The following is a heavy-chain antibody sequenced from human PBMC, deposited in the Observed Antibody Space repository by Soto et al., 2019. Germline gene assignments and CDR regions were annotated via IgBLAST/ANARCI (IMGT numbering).Heavy chain of an antibody. Sequence: PGGSLRLSCAASGFTLSSHEMNWVRQAPGKGLEWVSYISSSGSTIYYADSVKGRFTISRDNAKNSLYLQMNSLRAEDTAVYYCARAAPPLYSSGWYYFDYWGQGTLVTVSS. CDR2: ISSSGSTI. V-gene: IGHV3-48*03. D-gene: IGHD6-19*01. CDR3: ARAAPPLYSSGWYYFDY. CDR1: GFTLSSHE. J-gene: IGHJ4*02.